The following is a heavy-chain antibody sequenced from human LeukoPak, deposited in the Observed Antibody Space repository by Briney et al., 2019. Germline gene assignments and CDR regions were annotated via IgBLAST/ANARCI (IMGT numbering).Heavy chain of an antibody. V-gene: IGHV1-2*02. CDR2: LNPNSGGT. J-gene: IGHJ4*02. CDR1: GYTFTGYY. Sequence: GASVKVSCKASGYTFTGYYLHWVRQAPGQGLEWMGWLNPNSGGTNYAQKFQGRVTMTRDTSISTAYMEVSRLRSDDTAVYYCARAPSSGWSGYYFDSWGQGTLVTVSS. D-gene: IGHD6-13*01. CDR3: ARAPSSGWSGYYFDS.